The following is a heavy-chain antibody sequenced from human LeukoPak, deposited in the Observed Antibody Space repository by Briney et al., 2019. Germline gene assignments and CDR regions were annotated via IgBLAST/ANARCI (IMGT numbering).Heavy chain of an antibody. Sequence: SETLPLTCTVSGGSISSGGYYWSWIRQHPGKGLEWIGYIYYSGSTYYNPSLKSRVTISVDTSKNQFSLKLSSVTAADTAVYYCARESRSGYYYYYYGMDVWGQGTTVTVSS. CDR3: ARESRSGYYYYYYGMDV. D-gene: IGHD3-22*01. CDR1: GGSISSGGYY. V-gene: IGHV4-31*03. J-gene: IGHJ6*02. CDR2: IYYSGST.